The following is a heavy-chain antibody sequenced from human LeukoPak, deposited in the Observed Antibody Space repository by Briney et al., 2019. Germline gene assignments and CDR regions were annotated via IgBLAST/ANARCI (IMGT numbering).Heavy chain of an antibody. CDR1: GYTFTGYY. CDR3: ARDLGYSSSDC. V-gene: IGHV1-2*02. Sequence: ASVKVSCKASGYTFTGYYMHWVRQAPGQGLEWMGWINPNSGGINYAQKFQGRVTMTRDTSISTAYMELSRLRSDDTAVYYCARDLGYSSSDCWGQGTLVTVSS. J-gene: IGHJ4*02. D-gene: IGHD6-6*01. CDR2: INPNSGGI.